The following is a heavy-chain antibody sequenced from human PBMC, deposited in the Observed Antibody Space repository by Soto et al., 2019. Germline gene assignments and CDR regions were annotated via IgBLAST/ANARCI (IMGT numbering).Heavy chain of an antibody. CDR1: GDSVSSNSAA. Sequence: SQTLSLTCAISGDSVSSNSAAWNWIRQSPSRGLEWLGRTYYRSKWYNDYAVSVKSRITINPDTSKNQFSLQLNSVTPEDTAVYYCARDLGCGLELLYYGMDVWGQGTTVTVSS. CDR3: ARDLGCGLELLYYGMDV. J-gene: IGHJ6*02. CDR2: TYYRSKWYN. D-gene: IGHD1-7*01. V-gene: IGHV6-1*01.